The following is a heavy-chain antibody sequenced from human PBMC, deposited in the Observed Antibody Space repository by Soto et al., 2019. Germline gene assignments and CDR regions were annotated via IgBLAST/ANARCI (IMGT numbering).Heavy chain of an antibody. CDR1: GYSFTSYW. D-gene: IGHD2-21*02. J-gene: IGHJ5*02. V-gene: IGHV5-51*01. Sequence: PGESLKISCKGSGYSFTSYWIGWVRQMPGKGLEWMGIIYPGDSDTRYSPYFQGQVTISADKSISTAYLQWSSLKALDTAMYYCARQIYCGGDCYSRWFDPWGQGTLVTVSS. CDR3: ARQIYCGGDCYSRWFDP. CDR2: IYPGDSDT.